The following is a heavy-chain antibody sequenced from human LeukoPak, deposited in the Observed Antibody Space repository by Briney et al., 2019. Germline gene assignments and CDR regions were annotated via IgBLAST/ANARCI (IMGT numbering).Heavy chain of an antibody. CDR1: GGSISSGSYY. Sequence: SETLSLTCTVSGGSISSGSYYWSWIRQPAGKGLEWIGRIYTSGSTNYNPSLKSRVTISVDTSKNQFSLKLSSVTAADTAVYYCARERAVTTYYYFDYWGQGTLVTVSS. CDR2: IYTSGST. D-gene: IGHD4-17*01. J-gene: IGHJ4*02. CDR3: ARERAVTTYYYFDY. V-gene: IGHV4-61*02.